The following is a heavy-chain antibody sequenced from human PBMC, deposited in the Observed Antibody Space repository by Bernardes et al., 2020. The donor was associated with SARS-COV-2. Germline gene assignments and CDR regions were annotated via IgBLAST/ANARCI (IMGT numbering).Heavy chain of an antibody. V-gene: IGHV3-23*01. J-gene: IGHJ4*02. CDR2: IIAGCGFT. D-gene: IGHD3-3*01. CDR1: GLNFDSYG. CDR3: AKDQDFWTGPGG. Sequence: GGSLRLSCAASGLNFDSYGMNWVRQAPVKGLECVSGIIAGCGFTFYTDSVKGRFTISRDNSKNILFLQMKRLRVEDTAVYYCAKDQDFWTGPGGWGQGTLVVLSS.